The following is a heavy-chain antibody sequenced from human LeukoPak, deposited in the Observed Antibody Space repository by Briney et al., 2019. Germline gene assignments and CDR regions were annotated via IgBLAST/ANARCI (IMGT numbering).Heavy chain of an antibody. V-gene: IGHV3-23*01. J-gene: IGHJ3*02. CDR1: GFTFSSYA. CDR3: ARAGWIQLWLRDDAFDI. Sequence: GGSLRLSCAASGFTFSSYAMSWVRQAPGKGLECISGFSGSGGSTYYADSVKGRFTISRDNAKNSLYLRMNSLRAEDTAVYYCARAGWIQLWLRDDAFDIWGQGTMVTVSS. D-gene: IGHD5-18*01. CDR2: FSGSGGST.